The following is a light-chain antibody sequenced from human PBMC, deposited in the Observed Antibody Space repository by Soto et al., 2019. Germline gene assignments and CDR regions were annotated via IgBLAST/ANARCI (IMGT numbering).Light chain of an antibody. J-gene: IGLJ3*02. CDR1: SSDVGGYNS. V-gene: IGLV2-8*01. Sequence: QSALTQPPSASGSPGQSVTISCTGTSSDVGGYNSVSWYQQHPGKAPKLMTYEVNKRPSGVPDRFSGSKSGNMASLTVSGLQADDEADYYCSSYAGINNLVFGGGTKLTVL. CDR3: SSYAGINNLV. CDR2: EVN.